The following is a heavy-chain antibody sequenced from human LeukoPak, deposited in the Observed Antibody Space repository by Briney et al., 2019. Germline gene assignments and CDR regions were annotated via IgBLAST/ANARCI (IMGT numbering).Heavy chain of an antibody. V-gene: IGHV3-7*01. CDR2: IKQDGSEK. CDR3: ARKYCSSTSCPHKYYFDY. CDR1: GFTFSSYW. D-gene: IGHD2-2*01. Sequence: GGSLRLSCAASGFTFSSYWMSWVRQAPGKGLGWVANIKQDGSEKYYVDSVKGRFTISRDNAKNSLYLQMNSLRAEDTAVYYCARKYCSSTSCPHKYYFDYWGQGTLVTVSS. J-gene: IGHJ4*02.